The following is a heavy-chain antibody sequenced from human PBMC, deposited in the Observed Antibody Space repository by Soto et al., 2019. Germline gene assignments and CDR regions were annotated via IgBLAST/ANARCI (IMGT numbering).Heavy chain of an antibody. J-gene: IGHJ6*02. Sequence: ASVKVSCKASGYTFTSYGISWVRQAPGQGLEWMGWISAYNGNTNYEQKLQGRVTMTTDTSTSTASMELRSLRSDDTAVYYCARAKVTMGRGVIIMHGMAVWGQGTTVIGSS. CDR3: ARAKVTMGRGVIIMHGMAV. D-gene: IGHD3-10*01. V-gene: IGHV1-18*01. CDR1: GYTFTSYG. CDR2: ISAYNGNT.